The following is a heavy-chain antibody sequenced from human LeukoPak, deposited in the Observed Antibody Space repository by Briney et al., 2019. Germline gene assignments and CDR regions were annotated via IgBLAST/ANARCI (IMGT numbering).Heavy chain of an antibody. CDR3: ARQTGYSKGWLGAFDI. CDR2: IYYSGST. V-gene: IGHV4-39*01. D-gene: IGHD6-19*01. J-gene: IGHJ3*02. Sequence: SETLSLXCTVSGGSISSSSYYWGWSRQPPGKGLEWIGSIYYSGSTYYNPSLKSRVTISVDTSKNQFSLKLSSVTAADTAVYYCARQTGYSKGWLGAFDIWGQGTMVTVSS. CDR1: GGSISSSSYY.